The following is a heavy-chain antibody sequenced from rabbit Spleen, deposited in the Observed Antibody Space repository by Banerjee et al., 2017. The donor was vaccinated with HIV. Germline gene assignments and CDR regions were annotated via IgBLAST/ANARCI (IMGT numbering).Heavy chain of an antibody. CDR2: IYTGTVSDRT. CDR1: GFDLSNYD. J-gene: IGHJ6*01. Sequence: QEQLEESGGGLVKPGASPTLTCKASGFDLSNYDMCWVRQAPGKGLEWVACIYTGTVSDRTYYASWAKGRFTISKTSSTTVTLQMTSLTAADTATYFCARDTGTSFSSYGMDLWGQGTLVTVS. D-gene: IGHD8-1*01. CDR3: ARDTGTSFSSYGMDL. V-gene: IGHV1S45*01.